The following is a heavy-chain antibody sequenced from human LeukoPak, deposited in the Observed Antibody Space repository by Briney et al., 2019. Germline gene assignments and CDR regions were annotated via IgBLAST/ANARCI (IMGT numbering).Heavy chain of an antibody. CDR1: GGSISSYY. CDR3: ARGNSGSYYSAVYFYYMDV. V-gene: IGHV4-4*07. Sequence: SSETLSLTCTVSGGSISSYYWSWIRQPAGKGLEWIGRIYASGSTNYNPSLKSRVTMSLDTSKNQFSLKLTSVTAADTAVYYCARGNSGSYYSAVYFYYMDVWGKGTTVTVSS. CDR2: IYASGST. J-gene: IGHJ6*03. D-gene: IGHD1-26*01.